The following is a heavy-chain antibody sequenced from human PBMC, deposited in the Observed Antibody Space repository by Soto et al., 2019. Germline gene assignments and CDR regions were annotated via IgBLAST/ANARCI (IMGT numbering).Heavy chain of an antibody. J-gene: IGHJ5*02. D-gene: IGHD2-2*01. V-gene: IGHV4-61*05. CDR3: ARGDAINWFDP. Sequence: SETLSLTCTVSAGSISSSSYYWGWIRQPPGKGLEWIGCISYSGSTNYNASLKSRVTISVDTSENQFSLKLSSVSAADTAVYYCARGDAINWFDPWGQGILVTVSS. CDR1: AGSISSSSYY. CDR2: ISYSGST.